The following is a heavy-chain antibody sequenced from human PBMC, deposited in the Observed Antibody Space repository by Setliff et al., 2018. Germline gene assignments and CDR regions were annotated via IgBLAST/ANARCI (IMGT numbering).Heavy chain of an antibody. Sequence: SETLSLTCAVSGYSISSGYHWAWIRQLPGKGLEWIGTIYHSGSTYFNPSLESRVTISLDTAQNQFSLRLTSVTAADTAVYYCARTGTYRYFDYWGQGALVTVSS. D-gene: IGHD1-1*01. CDR1: GYSISSGYH. J-gene: IGHJ4*02. CDR3: ARTGTYRYFDY. CDR2: IYHSGST. V-gene: IGHV4-38-2*01.